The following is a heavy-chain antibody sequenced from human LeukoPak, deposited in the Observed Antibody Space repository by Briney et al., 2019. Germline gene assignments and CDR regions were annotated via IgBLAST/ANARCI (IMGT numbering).Heavy chain of an antibody. Sequence: SETLSLTCTVSGGSISSRSYYWGWIRQPPGKGLEWIGCIYYSGSTSYNPSLKRRVTISVDTSKNQFSLTLSSVTAADTAVYYCARQFGSFVPYGGDPDRLGYWGQGTLVTVSS. V-gene: IGHV4-39*01. J-gene: IGHJ4*02. CDR1: GGSISSRSYY. D-gene: IGHD4-23*01. CDR2: IYYSGST. CDR3: ARQFGSFVPYGGDPDRLGY.